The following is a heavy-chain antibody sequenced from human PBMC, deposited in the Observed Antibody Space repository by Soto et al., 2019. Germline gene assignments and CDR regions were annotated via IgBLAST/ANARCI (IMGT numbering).Heavy chain of an antibody. CDR1: GYTFSTYG. V-gene: IGHV1-18*01. Sequence: QVQLVQSGAEMKKPGASVKVSCKASGYTFSTYGITWVRQAPGQGLDWMGWINPFKGDTNSAARFQDRVTMTTDTSTRTAYRELRSLRSDDTAVYYCARVKVPAAILGAFDLWGQGTLVTVSS. D-gene: IGHD2-2*02. J-gene: IGHJ3*01. CDR2: INPFKGDT. CDR3: ARVKVPAAILGAFDL.